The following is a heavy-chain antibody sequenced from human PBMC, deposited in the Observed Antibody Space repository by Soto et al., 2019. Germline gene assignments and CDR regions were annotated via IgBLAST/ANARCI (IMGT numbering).Heavy chain of an antibody. D-gene: IGHD2-15*01. V-gene: IGHV1-46*01. J-gene: IGHJ3*01. Sequence: QVQLVQSGAEVKKTGASVKVSCKASGYTFTSYYMHWGRQARGRGRERLGIINPNGGDTSYVRKFQGRVSVTRDTSTSTVYMELSSRRSEDTAVYYCALGGLDFWGQGTMVTVSS. CDR1: GYTFTSYY. CDR3: ALGGLDF. CDR2: INPNGGDT.